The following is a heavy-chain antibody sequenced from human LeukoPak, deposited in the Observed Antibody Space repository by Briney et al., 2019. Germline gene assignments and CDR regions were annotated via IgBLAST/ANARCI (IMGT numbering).Heavy chain of an antibody. CDR2: IYSGDST. CDR1: GLTVSSNY. Sequence: GGSLRLSCAASGLTVSSNYMSWVRQAPGKGLEWVSVIYSGDSTYYADSVKGYADSVKGRFTISRDNSKNTLYLQMNSLRAEDTAVYYCARARYYDFWSGPLDVWGQGTTVTVSS. J-gene: IGHJ6*02. V-gene: IGHV3-66*01. CDR3: ARARYYDFWSGPLDV. D-gene: IGHD3-3*01.